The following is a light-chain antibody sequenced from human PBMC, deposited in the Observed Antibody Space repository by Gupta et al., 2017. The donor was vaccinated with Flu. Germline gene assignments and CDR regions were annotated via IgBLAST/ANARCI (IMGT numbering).Light chain of an antibody. CDR1: QSLVFSDGNTY. CDR3: MQDVQWLRT. J-gene: IGKJ1*01. CDR2: NIS. Sequence: DIVLTQSPLSLSVTLGKPASISCRSSQSLVFSDGNTYLNWFQQRPGQSPRRLIHNISKRDSGVPDRFSGSGSGTDFALTISRVEVEDVGVYYCMQDVQWLRTFGQGTKVDIK. V-gene: IGKV2-30*01.